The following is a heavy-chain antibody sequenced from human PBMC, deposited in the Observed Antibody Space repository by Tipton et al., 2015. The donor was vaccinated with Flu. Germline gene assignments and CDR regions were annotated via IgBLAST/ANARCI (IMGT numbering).Heavy chain of an antibody. CDR3: VRAIAASGSF. D-gene: IGHD3-10*01. V-gene: IGHV3-7*04. J-gene: IGHJ4*02. CDR1: GFTFSTYW. CDR2: IKPDGSET. Sequence: SLRLSCAASGFTFSTYWVTWVRQAPGKGLEWVAVIKPDGSETHYMGSVKGRFTLSRDNAKNSASLQMSGLRVEDTAVYYCVRAIAASGSFWGQGTLVTVSS.